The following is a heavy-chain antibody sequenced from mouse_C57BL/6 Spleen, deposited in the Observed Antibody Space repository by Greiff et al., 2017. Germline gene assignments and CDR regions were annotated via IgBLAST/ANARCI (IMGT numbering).Heavy chain of an antibody. CDR1: GYTFTSYW. V-gene: IGHV1-50*01. CDR2: IDPSDSYT. Sequence: QVQLQQSGAELVKPGASVKLSCKASGYTFTSYWMQWVKQRPGQGLEWIGEIDPSDSYTNYNQKFKGKATLTVDTSSSTAYMQLSSLTSEDSAVYYCARWIGVVATDYWGQGTTLTVSS. J-gene: IGHJ2*01. D-gene: IGHD1-1*01. CDR3: ARWIGVVATDY.